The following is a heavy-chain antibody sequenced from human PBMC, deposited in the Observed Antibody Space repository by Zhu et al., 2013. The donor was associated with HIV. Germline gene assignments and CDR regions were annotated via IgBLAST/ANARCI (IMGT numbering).Heavy chain of an antibody. V-gene: IGHV1-18*01. CDR2: ISVYNGNT. CDR1: GYTFTSYG. J-gene: IGHJ4*02. Sequence: QVQLVQPGAEVKKPGASVKVSCKASGYTFTSYGVSWVRQAPGQGLEWMGWISVYNGNTNYAQKFQGRITLTRDTSTSRVYMELSSLTFEDTAVYYCARELRGWGSYSFDYWGQGTLITVSS. D-gene: IGHD3-10*01. CDR3: ARELRGWGSYSFDY.